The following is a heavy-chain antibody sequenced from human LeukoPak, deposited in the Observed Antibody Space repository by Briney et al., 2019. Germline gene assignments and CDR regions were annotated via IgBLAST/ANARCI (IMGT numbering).Heavy chain of an antibody. Sequence: GESPKISCKGSAYSFTSYWIGCVRQMPGKGLEWMGTIYPGDSDTRYTPSFQGQLTTSADNTISTAYLQWSSLKASDTAMYYCARFDGYGGDYWGQGTLVTVSS. V-gene: IGHV5-51*01. CDR1: AYSFTSYW. D-gene: IGHD5-12*01. CDR3: ARFDGYGGDY. CDR2: IYPGDSDT. J-gene: IGHJ4*02.